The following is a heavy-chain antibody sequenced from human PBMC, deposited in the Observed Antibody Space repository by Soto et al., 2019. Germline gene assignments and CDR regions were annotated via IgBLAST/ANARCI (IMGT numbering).Heavy chain of an antibody. CDR1: GFTFGSYG. CDR2: ISYNGSNK. V-gene: IGHV3-30*18. CDR3: AKEMTTNPFEY. J-gene: IGHJ4*02. Sequence: TGGSLRLSCAASGFTFGSYGMHWVRQAPGKGLEWVAGISYNGSNKSYADSVKGRFIISRDNTKSTMYLQMNSLRVEDKATYHCAKEMTTNPFEYWGQGTLVTVSS. D-gene: IGHD4-17*01.